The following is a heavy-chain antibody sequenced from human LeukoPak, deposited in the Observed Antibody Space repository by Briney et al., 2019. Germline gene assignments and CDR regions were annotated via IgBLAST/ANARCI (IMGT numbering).Heavy chain of an antibody. CDR2: INAGNGNT. D-gene: IGHD3-10*01. CDR1: GYTFISYA. CDR3: ARDLRVHSISYYYGSGPPVY. J-gene: IGHJ4*02. Sequence: ASVKVSCKASGYTFISYAMHWVRQAPGQRLEWMGWINAGNGNTKYSQKFQGRVTITRDTSASTAYMELSSLRSEDTAVYYCARDLRVHSISYYYGSGPPVYWGQGTLVTVSS. V-gene: IGHV1-3*01.